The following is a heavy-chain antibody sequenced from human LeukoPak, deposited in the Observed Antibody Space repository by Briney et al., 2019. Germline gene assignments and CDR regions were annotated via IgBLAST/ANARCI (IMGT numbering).Heavy chain of an antibody. D-gene: IGHD2-15*01. CDR1: GYTFTSYG. CDR3: ARVCSGGSCYPGGFDY. Sequence: ASVKVSCKASGYTFTSYGISWVRQAPGQGLEWMGWISAYNGNTNYAQKLQGRVTMTTGTSTSTAYMELRSLRSDDTAVYYCARVCSGGSCYPGGFDYWGQGTLVTVSS. J-gene: IGHJ4*02. V-gene: IGHV1-18*01. CDR2: ISAYNGNT.